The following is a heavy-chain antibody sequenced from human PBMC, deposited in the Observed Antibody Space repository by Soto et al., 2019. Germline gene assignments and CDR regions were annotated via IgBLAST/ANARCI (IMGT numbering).Heavy chain of an antibody. V-gene: IGHV4-39*02. CDR2: IGESGDS. CDR3: AREGGYVDY. CDR1: GGPIRSSSHY. D-gene: IGHD1-1*01. Sequence: SETLSLTCTVSGGPIRSSSHYWGWIRQSPGTGLEWIGSIGESGDSYYNPSLKSRVTILVDTSKNQFSLKLMSVTGADSAIYYCAREGGYVDYWGQGTLVTISS. J-gene: IGHJ4*02.